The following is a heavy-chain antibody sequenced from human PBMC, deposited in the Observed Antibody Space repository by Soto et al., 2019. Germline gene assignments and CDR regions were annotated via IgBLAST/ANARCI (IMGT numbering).Heavy chain of an antibody. CDR2: ISPYNGNT. CDR1: GYTYTSYG. CDR3: ARDPITIFGVVISRFDP. D-gene: IGHD3-3*01. V-gene: IGHV1-18*01. J-gene: IGHJ5*02. Sequence: GASVTVSCQASGYTYTSYGLSWVRQAPGQGLEWMGWISPYNGNTNYAQKLQGRVTMTTDTSTSTAYMELRSLRSDDTAVYYCARDPITIFGVVISRFDPWGQGTLVTVSS.